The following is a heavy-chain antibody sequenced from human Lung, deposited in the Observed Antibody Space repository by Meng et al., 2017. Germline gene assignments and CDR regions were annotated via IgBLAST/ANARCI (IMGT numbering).Heavy chain of an antibody. CDR3: ARGPTTMAHDFDY. CDR2: INHSGST. V-gene: IGHV4-34*01. CDR1: GGSFSDYY. J-gene: IGHJ4*02. D-gene: IGHD4-11*01. Sequence: QVEPEELRARLLKASDHLSLTCVVSGGSFSDYYWSWIRQPPGKGLEWIGEINHSGSTNYNPSLESRATISVDTSQNNLSLKLSSVTAADSAVYYCARGPTTMAHDFDYWGQGTLVTVSS.